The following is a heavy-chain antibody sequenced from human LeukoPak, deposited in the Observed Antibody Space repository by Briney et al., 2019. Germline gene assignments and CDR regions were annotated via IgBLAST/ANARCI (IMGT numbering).Heavy chain of an antibody. CDR1: GYTFNDYY. D-gene: IGHD1-26*01. Sequence: ASVKVSCKASGYTFNDYYMHWVRQAPGQGLEWIGRINPDSGGTDYAQKFQGRVTMTRDTSITTAYMDLSGLRSDDTAVYYCASRTIVGATSPWDYWGQGTLVTVSS. J-gene: IGHJ4*02. CDR3: ASRTIVGATSPWDY. V-gene: IGHV1-2*02. CDR2: INPDSGGT.